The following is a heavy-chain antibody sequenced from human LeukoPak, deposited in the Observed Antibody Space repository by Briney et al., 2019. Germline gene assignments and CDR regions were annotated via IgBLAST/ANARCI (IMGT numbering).Heavy chain of an antibody. CDR1: GGSISSYY. J-gene: IGHJ4*02. CDR3: AREQAVAGTAVGFDY. V-gene: IGHV4-4*07. Sequence: SETLSLTCTVSGGSISSYYWSWIRQPAGKGLEWIGRIYTSGSTNYNPSLKSRVTMSVDTSKNQFSLKLSSVTAADTAVYYCAREQAVAGTAVGFDYWGQGTLVTVSS. CDR2: IYTSGST. D-gene: IGHD6-19*01.